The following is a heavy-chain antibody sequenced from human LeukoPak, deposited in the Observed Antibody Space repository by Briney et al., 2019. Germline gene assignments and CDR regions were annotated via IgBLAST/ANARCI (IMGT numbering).Heavy chain of an antibody. J-gene: IGHJ4*02. CDR2: SDGTNI. V-gene: IGHV3-74*01. CDR3: ARHPLKD. CDR1: GFTFSSYW. Sequence: PGGSLRLSCAASGFTFSSYWMHWVRQAPGKGLVWVSRSDGTNITYADPVKGRFTISRDNAKKTLYLQMNGLRADDTAVYYCARHPLKDWGQGTLVTVSS.